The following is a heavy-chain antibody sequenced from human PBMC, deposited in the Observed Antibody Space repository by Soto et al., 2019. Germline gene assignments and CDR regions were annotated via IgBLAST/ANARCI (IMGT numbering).Heavy chain of an antibody. Sequence: PSETLSLTCAGYGGSVNAYYWNWIRQPPGKGLEWIGESNHTGGTHYNPSLKSRVTMSVDTSKNQFSLRLSPVTAADTAMYYCATRITVFGLLIPPFDPWGQGTQVTVS. D-gene: IGHD3-3*01. CDR3: ATRITVFGLLIPPFDP. CDR1: GGSVNAYY. CDR2: SNHTGGT. J-gene: IGHJ5*02. V-gene: IGHV4-34*01.